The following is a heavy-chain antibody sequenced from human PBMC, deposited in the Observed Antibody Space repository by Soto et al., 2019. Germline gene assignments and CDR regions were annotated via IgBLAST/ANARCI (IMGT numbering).Heavy chain of an antibody. CDR3: ASWLQREHAYYV. V-gene: IGHV3-53*01. CDR1: GLTVSGKKY. J-gene: IGHJ3*01. D-gene: IGHD1-1*01. Sequence: DVQLVESGGGLIQPGGSLRLSCAASGLTVSGKKYIAWVRQAPGKGLEWVSGVYDVDGTYYADSVKGRFTISRDTSKTIVFLEMNDLRPDDTAVYYCASWLQREHAYYVWGLGTTVTVSS. CDR2: VYDVDGT.